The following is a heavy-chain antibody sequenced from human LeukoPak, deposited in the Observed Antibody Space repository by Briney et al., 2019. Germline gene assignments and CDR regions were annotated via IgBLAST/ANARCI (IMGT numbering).Heavy chain of an antibody. J-gene: IGHJ4*02. D-gene: IGHD3-9*01. Sequence: SETLSLTCGVYGGSFSGYYWSWIRQPPGKGLEWIGEINHSGNTNYNPSLKSRVTISVDTSKNQFSLKLSSVTAADTAVYYCASGLRYFDLYYWGQGTLVTVSS. V-gene: IGHV4-34*01. CDR3: ASGLRYFDLYY. CDR1: GGSFSGYY. CDR2: INHSGNT.